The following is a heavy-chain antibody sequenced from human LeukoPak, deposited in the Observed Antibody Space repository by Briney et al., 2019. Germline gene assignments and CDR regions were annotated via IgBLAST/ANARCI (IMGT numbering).Heavy chain of an antibody. CDR3: ARGRTSIAVAGTGIYYYYGMDV. D-gene: IGHD6-19*01. CDR1: EFTFSSYS. J-gene: IGHJ6*02. Sequence: PGGSLRLSCAASEFTFSSYSMNWVRQAPGKGLEWVSYITNSGNSKSYADSVKGRFTISRDNTKNSLYLQMNGLRAEDTAVYYCARGRTSIAVAGTGIYYYYGMDVWGQGTTVTVSS. CDR2: ITNSGNSK. V-gene: IGHV3-48*01.